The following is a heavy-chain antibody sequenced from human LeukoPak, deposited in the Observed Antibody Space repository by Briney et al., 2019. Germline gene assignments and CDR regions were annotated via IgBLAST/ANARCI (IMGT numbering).Heavy chain of an antibody. J-gene: IGHJ3*02. CDR3: ARVDAGDTLDI. CDR1: GFTFSSYW. Sequence: PGGSLRLSCAASGFTFSSYWMNWVRQAPGKGLEWVANIKQDGGEKYYVDSVKGRFTISRDNAKNSLYLQMSSLRAEDTAVYYCARVDAGDTLDIWGLGTMVTVSS. V-gene: IGHV3-7*05. D-gene: IGHD3/OR15-3a*01. CDR2: IKQDGGEK.